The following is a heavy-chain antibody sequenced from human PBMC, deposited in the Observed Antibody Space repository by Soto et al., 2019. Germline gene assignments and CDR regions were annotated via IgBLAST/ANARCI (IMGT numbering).Heavy chain of an antibody. CDR1: GGTFSSLD. V-gene: IGHV1-69*13. CDR3: ARALLSHSYDSGGYDSYFHAMDV. D-gene: IGHD3-22*01. J-gene: IGHJ6*02. CDR2: IIPISETT. Sequence: SVKVSCKASGGTFSSLDINWVRQAPGQGLEWMGGIIPISETTNYAQIFQGRVSIVADVSTSTAYMELSRLRSEDTAVYYCARALLSHSYDSGGYDSYFHAMDVWGQGTPVTVSS.